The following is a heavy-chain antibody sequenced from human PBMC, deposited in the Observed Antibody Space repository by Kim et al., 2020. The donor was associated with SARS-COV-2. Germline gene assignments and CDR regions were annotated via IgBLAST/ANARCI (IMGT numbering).Heavy chain of an antibody. CDR2: ISTSGGTT. J-gene: IGHJ6*01. Sequence: GGSLRLSCAASGFTFSSYAMGWVRQAPGKGLEWVSVISTSGGTTYYGDSVKGRFTISRDNSKNTMNLQMNSLRAEDTAVYYCAKFGVPLVIKHDSYGMDV. CDR3: AKFGVPLVIKHDSYGMDV. D-gene: IGHD3-10*01. V-gene: IGHV3-23*01. CDR1: GFTFSSYA.